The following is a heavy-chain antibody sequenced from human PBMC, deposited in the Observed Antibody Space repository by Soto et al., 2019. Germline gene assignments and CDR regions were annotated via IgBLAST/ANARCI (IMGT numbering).Heavy chain of an antibody. CDR3: ATDTPPGYYDSSGYYHTGDGLDY. Sequence: GASVKVSCKVSGYTLTELSMHWVRQAPGKGLEWMGGFDPEDGETIYAQKFQGRVTMTEDTSTDTAYMELSSLRSEDTAVYYCATDTPPGYYDSSGYYHTGDGLDYWGQGTLVTVPS. V-gene: IGHV1-24*01. CDR1: GYTLTELS. J-gene: IGHJ4*02. CDR2: FDPEDGET. D-gene: IGHD3-22*01.